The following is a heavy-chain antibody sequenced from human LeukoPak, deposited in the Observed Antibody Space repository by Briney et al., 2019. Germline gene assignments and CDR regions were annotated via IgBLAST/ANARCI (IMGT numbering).Heavy chain of an antibody. CDR1: GGSISSYY. J-gene: IGHJ5*02. CDR2: IYYSGST. V-gene: IGHV4-59*08. Sequence: PSETPSLTCTVSGGSISSYYWSWIRQPPGKGLEWIGYIYYSGSTNYNPSLKSRVAISVGTSKNQFSLKLSSVTAADTAVYYCARHLRQGITIFGVVIANWFDPWGQGTLVTVSS. D-gene: IGHD3-3*01. CDR3: ARHLRQGITIFGVVIANWFDP.